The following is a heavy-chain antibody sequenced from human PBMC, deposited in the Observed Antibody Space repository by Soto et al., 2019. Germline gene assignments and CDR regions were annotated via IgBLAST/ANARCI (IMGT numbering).Heavy chain of an antibody. V-gene: IGHV3-23*01. CDR3: AKGGSGWEQTYYYMDV. D-gene: IGHD6-19*01. CDR2: ISGSGGST. Sequence: GGSLRLSCAASGFTFSSYAMSWVRQAPGKGLEWVSAISGSGGSTYYADSVKGRFTISRDNSKNTLYLQMNSLRAEDTAVYYCAKGGSGWEQTYYYMDVWGKGTTVTVSS. CDR1: GFTFSSYA. J-gene: IGHJ6*03.